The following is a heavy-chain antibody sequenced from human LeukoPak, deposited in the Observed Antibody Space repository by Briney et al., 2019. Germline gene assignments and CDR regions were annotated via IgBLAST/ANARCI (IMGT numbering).Heavy chain of an antibody. CDR3: TTDYIGYCSSTSCYNFDY. J-gene: IGHJ4*02. D-gene: IGHD2-2*02. CDR1: GFTFSSAW. CDR2: IKSKTDGGTT. V-gene: IGHV3-15*01. Sequence: GGSLRLSCAASGFTFSSAWMSWVRQAPGKGLEWVGRIKSKTDGGTTDYAAPVKGRFTISRDDSKNTLYLQMNSLKTEDTAVYYCTTDYIGYCSSTSCYNFDYWGQGTLVTVSS.